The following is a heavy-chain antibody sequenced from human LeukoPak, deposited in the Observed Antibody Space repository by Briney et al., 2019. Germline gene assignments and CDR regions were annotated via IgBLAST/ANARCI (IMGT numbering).Heavy chain of an antibody. CDR2: ISGSGGST. D-gene: IGHD3-22*01. J-gene: IGHJ4*02. Sequence: TGGSLRLSCAASGFTFSSYAMSWVRQAPGKGLEWVSAISGSGGSTYYADSVKGRFTISRGNSKNTLYLQMNSLRAEDTAVYYCAKAEDSSGYYYPDYWGQGTLVTVSS. CDR1: GFTFSSYA. V-gene: IGHV3-23*01. CDR3: AKAEDSSGYYYPDY.